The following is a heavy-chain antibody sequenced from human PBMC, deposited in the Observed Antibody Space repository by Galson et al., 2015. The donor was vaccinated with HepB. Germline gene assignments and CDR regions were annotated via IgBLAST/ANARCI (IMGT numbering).Heavy chain of an antibody. CDR1: GFTFSSYA. CDR3: AKGNSGQWLVWGVYYFDY. V-gene: IGHV3-23*01. J-gene: IGHJ4*02. Sequence: SLRLSCAASGFTFSSYAMSWVRQAPGKGLEWVSAISGSGGSTYYADSVKDRFTISRDNSKNTLYLQMNSLRAEDTAVYYCAKGNSGQWLVWGVYYFDYWGQGTLVTVSS. CDR2: ISGSGGST. D-gene: IGHD6-19*01.